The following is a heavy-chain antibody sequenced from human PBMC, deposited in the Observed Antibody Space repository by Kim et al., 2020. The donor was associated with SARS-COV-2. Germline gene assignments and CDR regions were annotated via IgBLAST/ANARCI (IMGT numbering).Heavy chain of an antibody. V-gene: IGHV3-74*01. CDR2: SRA. Sequence: SRAGYADSVKGRFTMYRDNAKNTLYLQMNSLRLEDTAVYYCARGYGSGTNYWGQGTLVTVST. J-gene: IGHJ4*02. CDR3: ARGYGSGTNY. D-gene: IGHD3-10*01.